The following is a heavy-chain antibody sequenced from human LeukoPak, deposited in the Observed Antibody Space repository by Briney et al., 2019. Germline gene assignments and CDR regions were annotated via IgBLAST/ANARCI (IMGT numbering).Heavy chain of an antibody. CDR2: ISGSGGST. Sequence: GGSLRLSCTVSGLTFGDYAMSWVRQAPGKGLEWVSAISGSGGSTYYADSVKGRFTISRDNSKNTLYLQMNSLRAEDTAVYYCANGYCSSTSCFDYGMDVWGQGTTVTVSS. V-gene: IGHV3-23*01. CDR3: ANGYCSSTSCFDYGMDV. D-gene: IGHD2-2*01. J-gene: IGHJ6*02. CDR1: GLTFGDYA.